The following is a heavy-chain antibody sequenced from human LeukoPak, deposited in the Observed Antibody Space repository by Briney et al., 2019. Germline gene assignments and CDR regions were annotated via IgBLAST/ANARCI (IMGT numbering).Heavy chain of an antibody. V-gene: IGHV3-23*03. CDR3: ARIGHDLYQTFDS. Sequence: PGGSLRLSCAASRFTFSSYAMSWVRQAPGKGLEWVSVLYSGGNTYYADSVKGRFTISRDNSKNTVYFQMDSLRAEDTALYYCARIGHDLYQTFDSWGHGTLITVSS. CDR2: LYSGGNT. CDR1: RFTFSSYA. D-gene: IGHD2-2*01. J-gene: IGHJ5*01.